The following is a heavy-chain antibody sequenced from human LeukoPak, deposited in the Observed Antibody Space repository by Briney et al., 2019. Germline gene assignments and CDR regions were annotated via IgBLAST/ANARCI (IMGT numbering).Heavy chain of an antibody. CDR2: XXQDGYEK. CDR3: ARGPVATRGITGIXXGVDC. J-gene: IGHJ4*02. V-gene: IGHV3-7*04. CDR1: XFTFTXXX. D-gene: IGHD1-20*01. Sequence: RLSCXASXFTFTXXXXXWVRXXXGXGXXWVXXXXQDGYEKYYVDFVRGRFTISRDNAKKSLFLQMNSLRVEDSAVYYCARGPVATRGITGIXXGVDCWGQGTLVAXXS.